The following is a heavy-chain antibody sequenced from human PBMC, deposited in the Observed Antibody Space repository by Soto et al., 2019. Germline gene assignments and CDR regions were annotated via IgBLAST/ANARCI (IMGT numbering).Heavy chain of an antibody. J-gene: IGHJ3*02. CDR3: ARVSGVTLSAGHAFDI. D-gene: IGHD3-10*02. CDR2: IIPIFGTA. Sequence: ASVKVSCKASGGTFSSYAISWVRQAPGQGLEWMGGIIPIFGTANYAQKFQGRVTITADESTSTAYMELSSLRSEDTAVYYCARVSGVTLSAGHAFDIWGQGTMVTVSS. V-gene: IGHV1-69*13. CDR1: GGTFSSYA.